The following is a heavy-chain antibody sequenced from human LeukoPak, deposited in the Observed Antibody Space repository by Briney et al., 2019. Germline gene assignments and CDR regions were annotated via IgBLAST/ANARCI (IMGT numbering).Heavy chain of an antibody. V-gene: IGHV3-48*02. CDR2: ISSSSSTI. CDR3: ARASGRYYYDSSGGDY. D-gene: IGHD3-22*01. Sequence: GGSLRLSCAASGFTFSSYSMNWVRQAPGKGLEWVSYISSSSSTIYYADSVKGRFTISRDNAKNSLYLQMNSLRDEDTAVYYCARASGRYYYDSSGGDYRGQGTLVTVSS. J-gene: IGHJ4*02. CDR1: GFTFSSYS.